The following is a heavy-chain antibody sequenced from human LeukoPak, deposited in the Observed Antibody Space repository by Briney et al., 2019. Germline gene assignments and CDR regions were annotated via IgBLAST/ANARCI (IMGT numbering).Heavy chain of an antibody. D-gene: IGHD6-19*01. CDR2: ISSSGSTI. Sequence: GGSLRLSCAASGFTFSSYSMNWVRQAPGKGLEWVSYISSSGSTIYYADSVKGRFTISRDNAKNSLYLQMNSLRAEDTAVYYCATSSRSIAVAGRGLDYWGQGTLVTVSS. J-gene: IGHJ4*02. CDR3: ATSSRSIAVAGRGLDY. V-gene: IGHV3-48*04. CDR1: GFTFSSYS.